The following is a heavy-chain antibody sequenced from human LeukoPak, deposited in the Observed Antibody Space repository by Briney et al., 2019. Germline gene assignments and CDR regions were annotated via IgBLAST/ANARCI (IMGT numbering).Heavy chain of an antibody. Sequence: GGSLRLSCAASEFAFSSYWMHWVRQAPGKGLEWVSYISTTGRTTYYADSVQGRFTMSRDNAKNSVYLQMNSLRADDTAVYYCAGKPRDGYNDGRFDFWGQGTLVTVSS. CDR1: EFAFSSYW. J-gene: IGHJ4*02. V-gene: IGHV3-48*04. CDR3: AGKPRDGYNDGRFDF. CDR2: ISTTGRTT. D-gene: IGHD5-24*01.